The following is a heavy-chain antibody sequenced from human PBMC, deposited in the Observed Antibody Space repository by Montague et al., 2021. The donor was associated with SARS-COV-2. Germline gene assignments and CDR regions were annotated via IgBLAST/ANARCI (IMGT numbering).Heavy chain of an antibody. J-gene: IGHJ4*02. Sequence: SLRLSCAASGFTFISYEMNWVRQTPGKGLEWISHISSSGGTIYYADSVKGRFTISRDNAKNSLYLQMHSLGAEDTGLYYCTRDRSYFGYWGQGTLVTVSS. CDR3: TRDRSYFGY. V-gene: IGHV3-48*03. CDR2: ISSSGGTI. D-gene: IGHD1-14*01. CDR1: GFTFISYE.